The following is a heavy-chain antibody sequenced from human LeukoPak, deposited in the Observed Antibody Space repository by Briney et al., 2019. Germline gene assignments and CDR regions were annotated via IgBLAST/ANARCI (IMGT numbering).Heavy chain of an antibody. J-gene: IGHJ1*01. CDR1: GDSINSHEW. CDR2: SHRGGST. Sequence: SETLSLTCAVSGDSINSHEWWTWVRQPPGKGLEWIGESHRGGSTNYNPSLKSRVTILIDKSKNQFSLELTSVSAADTAMYYYATRIRSSPLWGQGTLVTVSS. CDR3: ATRIRSSPL. V-gene: IGHV4-4*02. D-gene: IGHD2/OR15-2a*01.